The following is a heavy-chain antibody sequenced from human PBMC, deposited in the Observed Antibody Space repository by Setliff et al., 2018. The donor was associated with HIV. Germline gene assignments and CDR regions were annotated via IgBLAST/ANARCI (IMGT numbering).Heavy chain of an antibody. CDR2: VIPVFGTG. J-gene: IGHJ4*01. CDR3: ARVPSPFVQEGYFDD. Sequence: SVKVSCKVSGGTFSDYAVTWVRQAPGQGLEWMGGVIPVFGTGNYAQKFQGRVTITTDESTRAAYMELRSLRSEDTAVYYCARVPSPFVQEGYFDDWGQGTLVTVSS. D-gene: IGHD3-3*01. CDR1: GGTFSDYA. V-gene: IGHV1-69*05.